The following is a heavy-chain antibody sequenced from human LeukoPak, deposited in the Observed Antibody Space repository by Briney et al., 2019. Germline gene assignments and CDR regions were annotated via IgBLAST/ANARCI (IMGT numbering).Heavy chain of an antibody. CDR3: AKGLRGSSYDY. Sequence: PGGSLRLSCAASGFAFNNFAMSWVRQAPGKGLKWVSGISGSGGNTHYADSVKGRFTISRDNSKNMLYLQMNSLRAEDTAVYYCAKGLRGSSYDYWGQVTLATVSS. J-gene: IGHJ4*02. CDR2: ISGSGGNT. V-gene: IGHV3-23*01. CDR1: GFAFNNFA. D-gene: IGHD6-13*01.